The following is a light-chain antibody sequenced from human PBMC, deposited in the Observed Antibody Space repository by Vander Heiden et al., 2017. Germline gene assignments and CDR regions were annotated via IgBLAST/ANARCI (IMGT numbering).Light chain of an antibody. CDR3: QQYDKSWT. J-gene: IGKJ1*01. CDR2: KAS. Sequence: YQQRPGNAPQLMIYKASTLQSGVPSRISGSGSGTEFSLPISNLQPEDSAIYYCQQYDKSWTFGPGTRVQVK. V-gene: IGKV1-5*03.